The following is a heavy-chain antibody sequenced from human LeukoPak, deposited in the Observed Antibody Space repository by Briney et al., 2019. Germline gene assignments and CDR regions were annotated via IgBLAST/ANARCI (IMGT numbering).Heavy chain of an antibody. V-gene: IGHV3-23*01. CDR2: ISNSGSAT. CDR3: ARENNYYDSSGYYDY. D-gene: IGHD3-22*01. J-gene: IGHJ4*02. CDR1: EFTFSSYA. Sequence: GGSLRLSCAASEFTFSSYAMSWVRQAPGKGLEWVSLISNSGSATYYADSVKGRFTISRDNSKNMLFLQMNSLRAEDTAVYYCARENNYYDSSGYYDYWGQGTLVTVSS.